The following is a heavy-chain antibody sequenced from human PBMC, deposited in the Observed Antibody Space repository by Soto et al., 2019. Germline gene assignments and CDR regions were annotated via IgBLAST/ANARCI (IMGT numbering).Heavy chain of an antibody. CDR3: ARSGPINFWSPSRNWFDP. V-gene: IGHV1-2*02. J-gene: IGHJ5*02. Sequence: ASVKVSCKASGYTFSDYYIHWVRQAPGHGLEWMGWISPRSGSANFAQRFQGRVSMTRDTSITTAYMELRRLRSDDTAVYYCARSGPINFWSPSRNWFDPWGQGTLVTVSS. CDR1: GYTFSDYY. CDR2: ISPRSGSA. D-gene: IGHD3-3*01.